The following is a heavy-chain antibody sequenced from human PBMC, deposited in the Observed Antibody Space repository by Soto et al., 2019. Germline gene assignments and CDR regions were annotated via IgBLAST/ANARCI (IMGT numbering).Heavy chain of an antibody. V-gene: IGHV3-33*01. CDR3: ARECGVVVVAATFLDS. Sequence: QVQLVESGGGVVQPGRSLRLSCAASGFTFSSYGMHWVRQAPGKGLEWVAVIWYDGSNKYYADSVKGRFTISRDNSKKTLYLQMNSLRAEDTAVYYCARECGVVVVAATFLDSWGQGTLVTVSS. CDR2: IWYDGSNK. CDR1: GFTFSSYG. J-gene: IGHJ4*02. D-gene: IGHD2-15*01.